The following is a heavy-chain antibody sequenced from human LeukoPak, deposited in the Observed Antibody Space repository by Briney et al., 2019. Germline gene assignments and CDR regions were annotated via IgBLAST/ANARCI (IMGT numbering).Heavy chain of an antibody. V-gene: IGHV4-39*07. CDR1: GGSISSSSYY. Sequence: TSETLSLTCTVSGGSISSSSYYWGWIRQPPGKGLEWIGSIYYSGSTNYNPSLKSRVTISVDSSKNQFSLKLSSVTAADTAMYYCARGRKYTNGYRVTELGSGYFDYWGQGILVTVSS. D-gene: IGHD5-18*01. J-gene: IGHJ4*02. CDR2: IYYSGST. CDR3: ARGRKYTNGYRVTELGSGYFDY.